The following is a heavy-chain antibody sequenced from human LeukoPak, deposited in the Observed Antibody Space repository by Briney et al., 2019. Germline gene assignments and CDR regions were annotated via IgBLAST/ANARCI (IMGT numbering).Heavy chain of an antibody. CDR3: ARGPSNQLLRHFDY. Sequence: PSQTLSLTCAVSGGSISSGHSSWNWFRQPPGTGLEWIGYIYHSGSTYYNPSLKSRVTMSVDTSKNQFSLKLSSVTAADTAVYYCARGPSNQLLRHFDYWGQGTLVTVSS. D-gene: IGHD2-2*01. CDR1: GGSISSGHSS. CDR2: IYHSGST. J-gene: IGHJ4*02. V-gene: IGHV4-30-2*01.